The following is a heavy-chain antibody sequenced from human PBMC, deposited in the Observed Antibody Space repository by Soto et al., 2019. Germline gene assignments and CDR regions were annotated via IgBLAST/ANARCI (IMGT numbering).Heavy chain of an antibody. CDR3: ARDYGYYYDSSGYYYFDY. CDR1: GGTFSSYA. J-gene: IGHJ4*02. D-gene: IGHD3-22*01. V-gene: IGHV1-69*13. CDR2: IIPIFGTA. Sequence: SVKVSCKASGGTFSSYAISWVRQAPGQGLEWMGGIIPIFGTANYAEKFQGRVTITADESTSTAYMELSSLRSEDTAVYYCARDYGYYYDSSGYYYFDYWGQGTLVTVSS.